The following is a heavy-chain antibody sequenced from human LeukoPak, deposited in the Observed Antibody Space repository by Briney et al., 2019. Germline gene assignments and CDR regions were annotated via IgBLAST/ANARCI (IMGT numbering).Heavy chain of an antibody. D-gene: IGHD2-2*01. CDR3: ARGEGPRYYSSTSCYSVTPRLRFDY. J-gene: IGHJ4*02. Sequence: PSETLSLTCAVYGGSFSGYYWSWIRQPPGKGLEWIGEINHSGSTNYNPSLKSRVTISVDTSKNQFSLKLSSVTAADTAVYYCARGEGPRYYSSTSCYSVTPRLRFDYWGQGTLVTVSS. CDR2: INHSGST. V-gene: IGHV4-34*01. CDR1: GGSFSGYY.